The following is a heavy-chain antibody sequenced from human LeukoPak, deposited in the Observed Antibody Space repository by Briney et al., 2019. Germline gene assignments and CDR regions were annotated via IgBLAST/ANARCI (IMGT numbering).Heavy chain of an antibody. D-gene: IGHD4-23*01. Sequence: ASETLSLACTVSGGSISSHYWNLIRQPPGKGLEWIGYIYYSGSTNYNPSLKSRVTISVDTSKNQFSLKLSSVTAADTAVYYCARETTVVTPGRSDVFDIWGQGTMVTVSS. CDR1: GGSISSHY. V-gene: IGHV4-59*11. CDR3: ARETTVVTPGRSDVFDI. J-gene: IGHJ3*02. CDR2: IYYSGST.